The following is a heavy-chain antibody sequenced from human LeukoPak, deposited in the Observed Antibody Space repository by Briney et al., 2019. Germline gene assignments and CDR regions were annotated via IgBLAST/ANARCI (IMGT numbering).Heavy chain of an antibody. V-gene: IGHV4-39*02. CDR1: SGSINSIGYY. Sequence: SETLSLTCSVSSGSINSIGYYWGWIRQTPGMGLELIGTIYHSGSAHYNPSLKSRVTISVDTSKNHFSLKLSSVTAADTAVYYCGRRESYSRGFDYWGQGTLVTVSS. D-gene: IGHD1-26*01. CDR3: GRRESYSRGFDY. CDR2: IYHSGSA. J-gene: IGHJ4*02.